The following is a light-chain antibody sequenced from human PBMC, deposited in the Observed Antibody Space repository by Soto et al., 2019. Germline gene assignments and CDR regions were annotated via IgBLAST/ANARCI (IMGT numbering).Light chain of an antibody. CDR1: SSDVGGYNY. J-gene: IGLJ1*01. CDR3: SSYTSRNTYV. Sequence: QSVLTQPASVSGSPGQSITISCTGTSSDVGGYNYVPWYQHHPGKAPKLMIYEVTNRPSGVSKRFSGSKSGNTASLTISGLQAEDEADYFCSSYTSRNTYVFGTGTKLTVL. V-gene: IGLV2-14*01. CDR2: EVT.